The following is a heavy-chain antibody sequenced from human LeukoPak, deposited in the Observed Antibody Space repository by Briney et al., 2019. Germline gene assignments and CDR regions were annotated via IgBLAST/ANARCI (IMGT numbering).Heavy chain of an antibody. CDR2: ISGSGGDT. Sequence: GGSLRLSCAASGFTFSNYAMSWVRQAPGKGLEWVSAISGSGGDTFYTDSVKGRFTISRDNSENMLYLQMKGLRAEDTAVYYCVKDSVVVAGLVNYFDYWGQETLVTVSS. J-gene: IGHJ4*02. V-gene: IGHV3-23*01. CDR3: VKDSVVVAGLVNYFDY. CDR1: GFTFSNYA. D-gene: IGHD6-19*01.